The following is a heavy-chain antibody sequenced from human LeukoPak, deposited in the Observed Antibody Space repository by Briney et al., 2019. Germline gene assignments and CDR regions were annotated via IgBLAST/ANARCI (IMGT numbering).Heavy chain of an antibody. D-gene: IGHD3-22*01. CDR3: ARGGPHYYDSSGYGAFDI. CDR2: ISYDGSNK. Sequence: GGSLRLSCAASGFTFSSYAMHWVRQAPGKGLEWVAVISYDGSNKYYADSVKGRFTISRDNSKNTLYLQMNSLRAEDTAVYYCARGGPHYYDSSGYGAFDIWGQGTMVTVSS. CDR1: GFTFSSYA. V-gene: IGHV3-30*04. J-gene: IGHJ3*02.